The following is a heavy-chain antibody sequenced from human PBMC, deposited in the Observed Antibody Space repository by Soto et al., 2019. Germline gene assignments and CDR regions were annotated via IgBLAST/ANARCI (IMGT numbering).Heavy chain of an antibody. V-gene: IGHV1-69*02. J-gene: IGHJ6*03. CDR1: GGTFSSYT. CDR3: ARVEGVYYYMDV. CDR2: IIPILGIA. Sequence: ASVKVSCKASGGTFSSYTISWVRQAPGQGLEGMGRIIPILGIANYAQKFQGRVTITADKSTSTAYMELSSLGSEDTAVYYCARVEGVYYYMDVWGKGTTVTVSS.